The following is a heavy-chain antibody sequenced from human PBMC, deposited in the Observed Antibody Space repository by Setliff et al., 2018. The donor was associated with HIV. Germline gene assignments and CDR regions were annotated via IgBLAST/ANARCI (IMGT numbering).Heavy chain of an antibody. CDR1: GGSISSNIY. CDR2: FDSSGGT. D-gene: IGHD1-1*01. J-gene: IGHJ4*02. CDR3: ARNSQKGIQPLLLAS. Sequence: SETLSLTCTVSGGSISSNIYWGWVRQSPKEGLEWIGSFDSSGGTNYNPSLKSRVTISVDTSKNQFSLNLSSVTAADTAVYYCARNSQKGIQPLLLASWGPGTLVTVSS. V-gene: IGHV4-39*07.